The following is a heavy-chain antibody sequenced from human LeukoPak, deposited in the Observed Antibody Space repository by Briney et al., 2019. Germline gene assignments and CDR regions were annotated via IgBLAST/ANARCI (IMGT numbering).Heavy chain of an antibody. CDR1: GFIFSSYT. Sequence: PGGSLRLSCAASGFIFSSYTVNWVRQAPGKGLEWVSSISSSSTYIYYADSVKGRFTISRDNAKSSLDLQMNSLRAEDTAVYYCARDPHSGYGSSGGFDCWGQGTLVTASS. CDR3: ARDPHSGYGSSGGFDC. J-gene: IGHJ4*02. V-gene: IGHV3-21*01. CDR2: ISSSSTYI. D-gene: IGHD3-22*01.